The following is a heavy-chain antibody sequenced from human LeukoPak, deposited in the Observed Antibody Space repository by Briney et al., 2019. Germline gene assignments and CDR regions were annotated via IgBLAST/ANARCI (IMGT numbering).Heavy chain of an antibody. Sequence: GGSLRLSCAASGFTFSSYAMTWVRQAPGKGLEWVSVISGSDDSKYYPDSVKGRFTMSRDNSKNTLSLQMNSLRADDTAAYYCAKAGGGGSYRLHYWGQGTLVTVSS. CDR2: ISGSDDSK. D-gene: IGHD1-26*01. CDR1: GFTFSSYA. CDR3: AKAGGGGSYRLHY. V-gene: IGHV3-23*01. J-gene: IGHJ4*02.